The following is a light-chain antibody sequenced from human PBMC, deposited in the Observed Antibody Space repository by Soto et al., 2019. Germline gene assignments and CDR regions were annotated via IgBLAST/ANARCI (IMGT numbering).Light chain of an antibody. CDR3: QQANSFPPWT. J-gene: IGKJ1*01. CDR2: PAS. Sequence: DTQMTQSPSSVSASIGDRVIITFRASQDIGTWLAWYQQKPGQVPNLLMYPASSLHSGVPSRFSGSGSGTEFTLTISSLQPEDFATYYCQQANSFPPWTFGQGTKVDIK. V-gene: IGKV1-12*01. CDR1: QDIGTW.